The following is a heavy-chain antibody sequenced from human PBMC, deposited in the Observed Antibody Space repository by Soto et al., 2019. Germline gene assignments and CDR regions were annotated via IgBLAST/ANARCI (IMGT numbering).Heavy chain of an antibody. Sequence: PGESLKISCKTSGYTFSGHWISWVRQVPGKGLQWTGNIDPSDSYINYNPAFRGHVTFSVDKSSSTAYLHWRSLGPSDTAIYYCARHGAAIWLGYWGQGTLVTVSS. CDR3: ARHGAAIWLGY. D-gene: IGHD6-19*01. J-gene: IGHJ4*02. V-gene: IGHV5-10-1*01. CDR1: GYTFSGHW. CDR2: IDPSDSYI.